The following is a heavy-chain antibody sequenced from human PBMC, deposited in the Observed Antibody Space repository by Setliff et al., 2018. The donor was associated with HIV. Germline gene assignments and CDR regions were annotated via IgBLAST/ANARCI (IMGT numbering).Heavy chain of an antibody. CDR1: GYMFTKYG. J-gene: IGHJ5*02. D-gene: IGHD6-19*01. CDR2: INTETGSP. Sequence: GASVKVSCKASGYMFTKYGITWVRQAPGHGLEWMGWINTETGSPMYAQGFTGRFVFSLDTSVSTAFLQIGSLKAEDTAVYYCARDAVTGNWFDPWGQGTLVTVSS. CDR3: ARDAVTGNWFDP. V-gene: IGHV7-4-1*01.